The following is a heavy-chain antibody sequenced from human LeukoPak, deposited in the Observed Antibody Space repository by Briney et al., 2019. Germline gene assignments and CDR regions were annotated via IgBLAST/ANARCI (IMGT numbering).Heavy chain of an antibody. Sequence: GGSLRLSCAVSGFTFSGFWMGWSRQASGKGLEWVASINSDGSEGYYADVVKGRFTISRDNAKNSLYLQINSLRAEDTAVYYCARSSYSSSSSVWGQGTMVTVSS. J-gene: IGHJ3*01. D-gene: IGHD6-6*01. V-gene: IGHV3-7*03. CDR2: INSDGSEG. CDR3: ARSSYSSSSSV. CDR1: GFTFSGFW.